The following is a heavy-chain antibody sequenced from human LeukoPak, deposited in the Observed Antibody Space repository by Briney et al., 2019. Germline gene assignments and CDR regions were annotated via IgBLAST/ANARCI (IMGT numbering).Heavy chain of an antibody. CDR3: ASPLRKGATTVTLGAFDY. V-gene: IGHV1-46*01. CDR1: GYTFTNFY. J-gene: IGHJ4*02. D-gene: IGHD4-17*01. Sequence: EASVKVSCKASGYTFTNFYMHWVRQAPGQGLEWMGVINSSGGSTGYAQKFQGRVTMTRDMSTSTVYMDLSSLRSEDTAVYYCASPLRKGATTVTLGAFDYWGQGTLVTVSS. CDR2: INSSGGST.